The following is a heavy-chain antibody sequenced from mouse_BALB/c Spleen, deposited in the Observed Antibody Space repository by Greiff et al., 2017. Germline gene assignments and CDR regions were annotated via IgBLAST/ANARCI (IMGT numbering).Heavy chain of an antibody. J-gene: IGHJ4*01. CDR3: ARRVDGYYAMDY. D-gene: IGHD2-3*01. CDR1: GFTFSSYT. Sequence: EVQVVESGGGLVQPGGSLKLSCAASGFTFSSYTMSWVRQTPEKRLEWVAYISNGGGSTYYPDTVKGRFTISRDNAKNTLYLQMSSLKSEDTAMYYCARRVDGYYAMDYWGQGTSVTVSS. V-gene: IGHV5-12-2*01. CDR2: ISNGGGST.